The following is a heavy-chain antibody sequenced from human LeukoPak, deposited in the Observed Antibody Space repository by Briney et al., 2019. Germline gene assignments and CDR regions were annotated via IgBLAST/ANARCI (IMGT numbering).Heavy chain of an antibody. CDR1: GFTFSSYA. J-gene: IGHJ4*02. Sequence: GGSLRLSCAASGFTFSSYAMSWVRQAPGKGLEGVSAISGSGGSTYYADSVKGRFTISRDNSKNTLYLQMNSLRAEDTAVYYCAKEVGHVVVPAATDYWGQGTLVTVSS. CDR3: AKEVGHVVVPAATDY. D-gene: IGHD2-2*01. CDR2: ISGSGGST. V-gene: IGHV3-23*01.